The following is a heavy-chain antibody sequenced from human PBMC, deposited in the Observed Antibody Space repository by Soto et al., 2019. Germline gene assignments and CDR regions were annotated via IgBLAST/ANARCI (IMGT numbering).Heavy chain of an antibody. V-gene: IGHV4-31*03. J-gene: IGHJ4*02. D-gene: IGHD2-2*01. CDR2: IYYSGST. CDR1: GGSISSGGYY. Sequence: QVQLQESGPGLVKPSQTLSLTCTVSGGSISSGGYYWSWIRQHPGKGLEWIGYIYYSGSTYYNPSLKRRVTISLDTSKNPFSLKLSSVTAADTAVYYCARGRSSTSPNPIGYWGQGTLVTVSS. CDR3: ARGRSSTSPNPIGY.